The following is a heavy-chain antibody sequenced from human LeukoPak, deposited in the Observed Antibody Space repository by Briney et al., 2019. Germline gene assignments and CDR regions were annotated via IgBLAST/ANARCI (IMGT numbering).Heavy chain of an antibody. Sequence: GGSLRLSCAASGFTFSTYSMNWVRQAPGKGLEWVSSISTSSSYIYYADSVKGRFTISRDNAKKSVYLQMNSLRAEDTAVYYCARAYSERYGLGYYYMDVWGKGTTVTISS. V-gene: IGHV3-21*01. CDR1: GFTFSTYS. J-gene: IGHJ6*03. CDR3: ARAYSERYGLGYYYMDV. D-gene: IGHD1-26*01. CDR2: ISTSSSYI.